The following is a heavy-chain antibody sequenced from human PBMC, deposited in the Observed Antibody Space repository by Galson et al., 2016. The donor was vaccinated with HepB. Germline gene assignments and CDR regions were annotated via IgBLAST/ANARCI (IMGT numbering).Heavy chain of an antibody. D-gene: IGHD3-16*01. CDR1: GFTFSSYS. V-gene: IGHV3-72*01. J-gene: IGHJ6*03. CDR2: TRNKVNSYTT. Sequence: SLRLSCAASGFTFSSYSMNWVRQAPGKGLEWVGRTRNKVNSYTTEYAASVKGRFTISRDNAKNSLYLQMNSLRDEDTAVYYCAREYLYDYVWGGYPSYYYYIDVWGKGTTVTVSS. CDR3: AREYLYDYVWGGYPSYYYYIDV.